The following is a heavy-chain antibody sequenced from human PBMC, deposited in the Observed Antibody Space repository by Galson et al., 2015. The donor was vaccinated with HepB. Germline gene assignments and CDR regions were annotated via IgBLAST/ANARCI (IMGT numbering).Heavy chain of an antibody. J-gene: IGHJ4*02. CDR3: ASLKNENYVWGSYGRSSGYFDY. Sequence: SLRLSCAASGFTVNNNYMTWVRQAPGKGLEWVSIIYSGGTTSYASSVKGRFTISRDISKNTLYLQMNSLRAEDTAVYYCASLKNENYVWGSYGRSSGYFDYWGQGTLVTVSS. D-gene: IGHD3-16*01. CDR2: IYSGGTT. CDR1: GFTVNNNY. V-gene: IGHV3-66*01.